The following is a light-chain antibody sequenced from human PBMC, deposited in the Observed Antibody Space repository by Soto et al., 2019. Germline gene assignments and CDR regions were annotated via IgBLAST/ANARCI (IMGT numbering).Light chain of an antibody. J-gene: IGKJ2*01. V-gene: IGKV3-15*01. CDR2: GAS. CDR1: QSVSSN. CDR3: QQYNNWPRT. Sequence: EIVMTQSPATLSVSPGERATVSCRASQSVSSNLAWYQQKPGQAPRLLLYGASTRAPGIPARFSGSGSGTQFTLTIGSLQSEDFAVYYCQQYNNWPRTFGQGTKLEIK.